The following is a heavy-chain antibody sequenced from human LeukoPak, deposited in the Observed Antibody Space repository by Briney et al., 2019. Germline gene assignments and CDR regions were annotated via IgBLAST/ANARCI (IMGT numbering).Heavy chain of an antibody. D-gene: IGHD3-3*01. CDR3: AMCLSGYYLGFDY. CDR1: GYTFTGYY. CDR2: INPNSGGT. V-gene: IGHV1-2*02. J-gene: IGHJ4*02. Sequence: ASVKVSCKASGYTFTGYYMHWVRQAPGQGLEWMGWINPNSGGTNYAQKFQGRVTMTRDTSISTAYMELSRLRSDDTAVYYCAMCLSGYYLGFDYRGQGTLVTVSS.